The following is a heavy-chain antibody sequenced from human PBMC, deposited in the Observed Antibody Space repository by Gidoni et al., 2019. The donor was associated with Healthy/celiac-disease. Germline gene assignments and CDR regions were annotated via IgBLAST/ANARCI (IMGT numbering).Heavy chain of an antibody. CDR3: AKGALRFLEWLLSLYFDY. CDR1: GFTFSSYG. D-gene: IGHD3-3*01. J-gene: IGHJ4*02. CDR2: ISYDWSNK. Sequence: QVQLVESGGGVVQPGRSLRLSCAASGFTFSSYGMHWVRQAPGKGLEWVAVISYDWSNKYYADSVKGQFTISRDNCKNTLYLQMNSLRAEDTAVYYCAKGALRFLEWLLSLYFDYWGQGTLVTVSS. V-gene: IGHV3-30*18.